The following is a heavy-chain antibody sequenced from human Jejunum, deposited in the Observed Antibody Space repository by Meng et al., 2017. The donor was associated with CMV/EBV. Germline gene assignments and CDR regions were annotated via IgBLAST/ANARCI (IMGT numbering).Heavy chain of an antibody. CDR2: TYYSGST. D-gene: IGHD3-10*01. Sequence: VSGGSINDFYWSWIRQPPGKGLEWIGYTYYSGSTHYNPSLKSRVTISIDTSKKHFSLRLSSVTAADTAVYYCARDTFDRRNGMDVWGQGTSVTVSS. V-gene: IGHV4-59*01. J-gene: IGHJ6*02. CDR3: ARDTFDRRNGMDV. CDR1: GGSINDFY.